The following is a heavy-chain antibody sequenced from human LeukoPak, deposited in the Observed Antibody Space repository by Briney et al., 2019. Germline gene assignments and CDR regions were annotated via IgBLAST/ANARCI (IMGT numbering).Heavy chain of an antibody. CDR3: ARGVAAAGTDWFDP. J-gene: IGHJ5*02. V-gene: IGHV4-4*02. D-gene: IGHD6-13*01. CDR2: IYHSGST. CDR1: GGSISSSNW. Sequence: SETLSLTCAVSGGSISSSNWWRWVRQPPGKGLEWIGEIYHSGSTNYNPSLKSRVTISVDKSKNQFSLELSSVTAADTAVYYCARGVAAAGTDWFDPWGQGTLVTVSS.